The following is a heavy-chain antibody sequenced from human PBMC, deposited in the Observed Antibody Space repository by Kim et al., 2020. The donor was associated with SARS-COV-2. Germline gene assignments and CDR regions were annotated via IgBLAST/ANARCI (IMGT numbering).Heavy chain of an antibody. CDR3: ASEGGILTGLDY. J-gene: IGHJ4*02. V-gene: IGHV3-30*01. D-gene: IGHD3-9*01. Sequence: YYADSVKGRFTITRDNSKNTLYLQMNSLRAEDTAVYYCASEGGILTGLDYWGQGTLVTVSS.